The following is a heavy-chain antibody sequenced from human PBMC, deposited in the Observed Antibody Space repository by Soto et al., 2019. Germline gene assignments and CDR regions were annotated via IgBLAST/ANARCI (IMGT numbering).Heavy chain of an antibody. D-gene: IGHD3-10*01. CDR2: IDGSGGIT. V-gene: IGHV3-23*01. CDR1: GFTFGTTD. Sequence: QLLQSGGGLGQPGGSLTLSCAASGFTFGTTDMRWVRQAPGDGLEWVSTIDGSGGITYYADSVKGRFTISRDNSRNTVYLQMNILRGDDTALYYCVKNSGGFNTWGQGDLVPVSS. CDR3: VKNSGGFNT. J-gene: IGHJ5*02.